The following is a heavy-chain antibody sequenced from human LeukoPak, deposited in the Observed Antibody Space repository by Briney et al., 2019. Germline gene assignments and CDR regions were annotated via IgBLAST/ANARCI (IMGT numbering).Heavy chain of an antibody. CDR1: GFTFSSYV. CDR3: ARGPIVGATGDFDY. J-gene: IGHJ4*02. CDR2: ISYDGSNE. D-gene: IGHD1-26*01. Sequence: PGRSLRLSCAASGFTFSSYVMHWVRQAPGKGLEWVAIISYDGSNEYYADSVKGRFTISRDNSKNTLYLQMNSLRAEDTAVYYCARGPIVGATGDFDYWGQGTLVTVSS. V-gene: IGHV3-30*04.